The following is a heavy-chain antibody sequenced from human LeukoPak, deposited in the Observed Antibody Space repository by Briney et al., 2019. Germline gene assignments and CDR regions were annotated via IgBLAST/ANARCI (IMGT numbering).Heavy chain of an antibody. Sequence: GGSLSLSCVASGFSFSSYKMHWVRQAPGKGLEWVSYISSSGSTIFYADSVKGRFTISRDNAENSLYLLMNSLRAEDTAVYYCAREASYYFDYWGQGTLVTVSS. V-gene: IGHV3-48*03. D-gene: IGHD6-6*01. J-gene: IGHJ4*02. CDR1: GFSFSSYK. CDR3: AREASYYFDY. CDR2: ISSSGSTI.